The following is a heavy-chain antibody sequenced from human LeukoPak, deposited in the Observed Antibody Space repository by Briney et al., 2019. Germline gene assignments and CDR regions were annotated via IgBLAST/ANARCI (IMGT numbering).Heavy chain of an antibody. V-gene: IGHV5-51*01. CDR3: ASDAETSSEYFEH. CDR1: GYSINCNW. Sequence: GSSLVSYKQALGYSINCNWNCCVRAMPGKGLEWMGIIYPVDSNTRYSPSFHGQVTISANKSISTAYLHWSSLKASDTAIYYCASDAETSSEYFEHWGQGTLVTVSS. J-gene: IGHJ1*01. CDR2: IYPVDSNT.